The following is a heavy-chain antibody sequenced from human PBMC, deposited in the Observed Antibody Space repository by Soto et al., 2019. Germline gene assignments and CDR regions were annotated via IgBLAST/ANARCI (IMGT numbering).Heavy chain of an antibody. CDR1: GDSVSSNRPA. J-gene: IGHJ5*02. D-gene: IGHD3-9*01. CDR2: TYYRSKWYN. CDR3: ARGLRGFDWLSLFDP. V-gene: IGHV6-1*01. Sequence: PSQTLSLTCAISGDSVSSNRPAWNWIRQSPSRGLEWLGRTYYRSKWYNDYAVSVKSRITINPDTSKNQFSLQLNSVTPEDTAVYYCARGLRGFDWLSLFDPWGQGTLVTVSS.